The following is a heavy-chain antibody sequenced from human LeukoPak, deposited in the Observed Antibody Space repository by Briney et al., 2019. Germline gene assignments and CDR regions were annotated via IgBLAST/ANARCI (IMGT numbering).Heavy chain of an antibody. J-gene: IGHJ4*02. Sequence: GGSLRLSCAASGFTFSSYAMSWVRQAPGKGLEWVSAISGSGGSTYYADSVEGRFTISRDNSKNTLYLQMNRLRAEDTAVYYCAKEYYDFWSGYVPGWTPSPVDYWGQGTLVTVSS. V-gene: IGHV3-23*01. CDR2: ISGSGGST. CDR3: AKEYYDFWSGYVPGWTPSPVDY. D-gene: IGHD3-3*01. CDR1: GFTFSSYA.